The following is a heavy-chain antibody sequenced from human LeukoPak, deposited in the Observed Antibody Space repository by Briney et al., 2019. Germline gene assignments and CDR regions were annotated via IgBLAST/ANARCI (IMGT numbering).Heavy chain of an antibody. CDR3: AKGSSAYYYEV. D-gene: IGHD3-22*01. J-gene: IGHJ4*02. Sequence: PGGSLRLSCAASGFTFNNFAMSWVRQAPGKGLEWVSSIDYSGSTTYYADSVKGRFTISRDSSRDTLYLQMNSLRAEVTAIYYCAKGSSAYYYEVWGQGTLVTVSP. V-gene: IGHV3-23*01. CDR1: GFTFNNFA. CDR2: IDYSGSTT.